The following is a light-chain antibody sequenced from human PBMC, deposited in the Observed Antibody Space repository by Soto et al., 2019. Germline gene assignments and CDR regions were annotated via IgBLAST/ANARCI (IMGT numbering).Light chain of an antibody. V-gene: IGKV3-15*01. J-gene: IGKJ1*01. Sequence: EIVMTQSPATLSVSPGDRATLSCRANQSVGSNLAWYQRRPGQAPRLLLSGASISAPGGPARFSGSGSGTEFTLTTSSLQSEDFAVYFCHHDKHWPWTFGQGTEVEVK. CDR2: GAS. CDR3: HHDKHWPWT. CDR1: QSVGSN.